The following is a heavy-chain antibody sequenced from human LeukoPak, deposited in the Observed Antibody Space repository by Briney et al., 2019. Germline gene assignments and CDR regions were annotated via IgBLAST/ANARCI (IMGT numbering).Heavy chain of an antibody. Sequence: ASVKVSCKASGGTFSSYAISWVRQAPGQGLEWMGGIIPIFGTANYAQKFQGRVTITADESTSTAYMELSSLRSEDTAVYYCARGSFDYYGYYFDYWGQGTLVTVSS. V-gene: IGHV1-69*13. CDR3: ARGSFDYYGYYFDY. D-gene: IGHD3-10*01. CDR2: IIPIFGTA. CDR1: GGTFSSYA. J-gene: IGHJ4*02.